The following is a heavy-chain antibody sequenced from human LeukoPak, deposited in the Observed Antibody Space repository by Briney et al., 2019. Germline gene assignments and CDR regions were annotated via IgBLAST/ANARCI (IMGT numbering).Heavy chain of an antibody. D-gene: IGHD3/OR15-3a*01. CDR2: ISDSGDST. J-gene: IGHJ3*02. CDR3: AREGSGLVIHAFDK. Sequence: KTGGSLRLSCAASGFSFSSYGMSWVRQAPGKGLEWVSGISDSGDSTYYADSVKGRFTISRDISKNTLFLQMNSLSSEDTALYFCAREGSGLVIHAFDKWGQGTMVTVSS. CDR1: GFSFSSYG. V-gene: IGHV3-23*01.